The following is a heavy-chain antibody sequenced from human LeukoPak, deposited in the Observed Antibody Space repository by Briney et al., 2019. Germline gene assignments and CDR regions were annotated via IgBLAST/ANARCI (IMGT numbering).Heavy chain of an antibody. CDR1: GGSISSSTYY. CDR3: ARHDHSDFGDPNWFDP. V-gene: IGHV4-39*01. D-gene: IGHD4-17*01. CDR2: IDYSGST. J-gene: IGHJ5*02. Sequence: SETLSLTCTVSGGSISSSTYYWGWIRQPPGKGLEWIGSIDYSGSTHYNPSHRSRVTISVDTSKNQFSLKVNSVTAADTAVYYCARHDHSDFGDPNWFDPWGQGTLFTVSS.